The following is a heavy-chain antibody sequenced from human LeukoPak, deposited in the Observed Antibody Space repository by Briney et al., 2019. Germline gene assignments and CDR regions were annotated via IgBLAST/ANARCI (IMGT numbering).Heavy chain of an antibody. Sequence: SETLSLTCTVSGYSISSGYYWGWIRQPPGKGLEWIGTIYHSGSTYYKPSLKSRVTISVDTSKNQFSLKLSSVTAADTAVYYCARQVWGYGDYSYLLDYYYYMDVWGKGTTVTISS. CDR2: IYHSGST. D-gene: IGHD4-17*01. V-gene: IGHV4-38-2*02. J-gene: IGHJ6*03. CDR3: ARQVWGYGDYSYLLDYYYYMDV. CDR1: GYSISSGYY.